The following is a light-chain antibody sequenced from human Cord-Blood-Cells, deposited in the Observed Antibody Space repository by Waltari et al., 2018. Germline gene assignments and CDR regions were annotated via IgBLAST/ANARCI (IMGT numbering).Light chain of an antibody. Sequence: AIQLTQSPSSLSASVGDSVTITCRASQGISSALAWYQQKPGKATKLLIYDASSLESGFPSRFSGSGSGTDFTLTISSLQPEDFATYYCQQFNSYPLTFGGGTKVEIK. J-gene: IGKJ4*01. V-gene: IGKV1-13*02. CDR3: QQFNSYPLT. CDR1: QGISSA. CDR2: DAS.